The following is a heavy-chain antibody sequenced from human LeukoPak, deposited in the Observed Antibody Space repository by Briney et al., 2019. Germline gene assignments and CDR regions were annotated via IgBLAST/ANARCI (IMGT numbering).Heavy chain of an antibody. Sequence: GGSLRLSCAASGFTFSSYWMSWVRQAPGKGLEWVANINRDGSEKYYVDSVKGRFTISRDNAKNSLYLQMNGLRAEDTAVYYCARVLVGGTNWFDPWGQGTLVTVSS. J-gene: IGHJ5*02. D-gene: IGHD1-26*01. CDR1: GFTFSSYW. CDR2: INRDGSEK. CDR3: ARVLVGGTNWFDP. V-gene: IGHV3-7*02.